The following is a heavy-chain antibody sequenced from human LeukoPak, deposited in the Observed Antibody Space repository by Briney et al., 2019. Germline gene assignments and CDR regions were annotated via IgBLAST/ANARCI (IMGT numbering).Heavy chain of an antibody. J-gene: IGHJ4*02. D-gene: IGHD4-17*01. V-gene: IGHV1-2*02. CDR1: GYTFTGYY. CDR2: INPNSGGT. CDR3: ARDGATVTTLLIFDY. Sequence: ASVKVSCKASGYTFTGYYMHWVRQAPGQGLEWMGWINPNSGGTNYAQKFQGRVTMTRDTSISTAYTELSRLRSDDTAVYYCARDGATVTTLLIFDYWGQGTLVTVSS.